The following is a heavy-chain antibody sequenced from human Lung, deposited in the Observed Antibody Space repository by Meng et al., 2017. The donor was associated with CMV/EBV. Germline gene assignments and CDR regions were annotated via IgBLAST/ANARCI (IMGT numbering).Heavy chain of an antibody. CDR2: ISGRTRVSSMSDSGEKT. V-gene: IGHV3-23*01. Sequence: GESLKISCVGSGFIFRGYAMSWVRQAPGKGLEWVSSISGRTRVSSMSDSGEKTHYADSVKGRFTISRDNSKNTLFLEMTGLGVEDTALYYGPNNEAMTGYDHQYAFGIWGQGTMVTVSS. D-gene: IGHD5-12*01. CDR3: PNNEAMTGYDHQYAFGI. J-gene: IGHJ3*02. CDR1: GFIFRGYA.